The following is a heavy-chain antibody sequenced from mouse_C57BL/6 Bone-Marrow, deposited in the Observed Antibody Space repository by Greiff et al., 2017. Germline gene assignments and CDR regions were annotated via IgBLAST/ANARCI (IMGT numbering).Heavy chain of an antibody. Sequence: QVQLQQPGAELVRPGTSVKLSCKASGYTFTSYWMHWVKQRPGQGLEWIGVIDPSDSYTNYNQKFKGKATLTVDTSSSTAYMQLSSLTSEDSAGYYCARYSTTVVATDWYFDVWGTGTTVTVSS. J-gene: IGHJ1*03. CDR3: ARYSTTVVATDWYFDV. D-gene: IGHD1-1*01. CDR1: GYTFTSYW. V-gene: IGHV1-59*01. CDR2: IDPSDSYT.